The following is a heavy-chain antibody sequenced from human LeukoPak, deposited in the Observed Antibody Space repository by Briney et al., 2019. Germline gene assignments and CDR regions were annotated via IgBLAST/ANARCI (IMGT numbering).Heavy chain of an antibody. D-gene: IGHD2-2*01. CDR2: ISSSSSYI. CDR3: ARESGYCSSTSCSNFDY. J-gene: IGHJ4*02. V-gene: IGHV3-21*01. Sequence: GGSLRLSCAASGFTFSSYSMNWVRQAPGKGLEWVSSISSSSSYIYYADSVKGRFTISRDNAKNSLYLQMNSLRAEDTAVYYCARESGYCSSTSCSNFDYWGQGTLVTVSS. CDR1: GFTFSSYS.